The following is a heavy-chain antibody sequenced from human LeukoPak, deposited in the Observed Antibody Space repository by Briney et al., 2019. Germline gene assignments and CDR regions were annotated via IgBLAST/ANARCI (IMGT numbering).Heavy chain of an antibody. Sequence: SETLSLTCAVYGESFIGYYCTWIRQSPGKGLEWIGEISHSGSTTYNPSLKSRVTMSLDTSKRQFTLKLTSMTAMDTAVYFCARSRGRAAAASTGFDYWGQGSLVTVSS. CDR3: ARSRGRAAAASTGFDY. J-gene: IGHJ4*02. CDR1: GESFIGYY. D-gene: IGHD6-25*01. CDR2: ISHSGST. V-gene: IGHV4-34*01.